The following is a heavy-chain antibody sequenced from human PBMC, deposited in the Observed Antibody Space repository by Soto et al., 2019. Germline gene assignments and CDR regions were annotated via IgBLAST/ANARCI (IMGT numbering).Heavy chain of an antibody. CDR3: ARRGVDIVATTKYYYYGMDV. Sequence: GASVKVSCKSSGGTFSSYAISWVLQAPGQGLQWMGGIIPIFGTANYAQKFQGRVTITADESTSTAYMELSSLRSEDTAVYYCARRGVDIVATTKYYYYGMDVWGQGTTVTVSS. CDR1: GGTFSSYA. D-gene: IGHD5-12*01. CDR2: IIPIFGTA. V-gene: IGHV1-69*13. J-gene: IGHJ6*02.